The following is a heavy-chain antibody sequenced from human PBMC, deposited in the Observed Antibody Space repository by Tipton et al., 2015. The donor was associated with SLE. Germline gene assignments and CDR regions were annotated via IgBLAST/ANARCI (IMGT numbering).Heavy chain of an antibody. D-gene: IGHD1-26*01. CDR1: GGSISSGGYY. V-gene: IGHV4-61*02. CDR2: IYTSGST. CDR3: ARQWAQGWSGTYFDSYYYYMDV. J-gene: IGHJ6*03. Sequence: TLSLTCTVSGGSISSGGYYWSWIRQPAGKGLEWIGRIYTSGSTNYNPSLKSRVTISLDTSKNQFSLKLSSVTATDTAVYYCARQWAQGWSGTYFDSYYYYMDVWGKGATVTVSS.